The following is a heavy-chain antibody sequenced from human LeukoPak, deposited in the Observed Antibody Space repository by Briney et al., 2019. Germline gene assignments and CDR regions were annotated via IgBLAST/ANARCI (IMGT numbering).Heavy chain of an antibody. CDR1: GFTFRSYE. CDR2: IRSKAYGGTT. D-gene: IGHD3-10*01. CDR3: TGSFGELTFFDY. Sequence: GGSLRLSCADSGFTFRSYEMNWVRQAPGKGLEWVGFIRSKAYGGTTENAASVKGRFTISKDDSKSIAYLQMNSLKTEDTAVYYCTGSFGELTFFDYWGLGTLVTVSS. J-gene: IGHJ4*02. V-gene: IGHV3-49*04.